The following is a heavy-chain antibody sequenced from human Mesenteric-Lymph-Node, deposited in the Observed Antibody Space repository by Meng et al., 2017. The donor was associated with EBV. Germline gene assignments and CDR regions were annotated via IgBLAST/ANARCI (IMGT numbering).Heavy chain of an antibody. Sequence: QGHLGEAGGGLVNPGGSLRLSCAASEFTFTDYFMSWVRQAPGKGLEWVSYISSGGSTTYYADSVKGRFTISRDNAKKSLFMQMNNLRVEDTAVYYCIYYYDSSGPTYWGQGTLVTVSS. CDR3: IYYYDSSGPTY. CDR1: EFTFTDYF. D-gene: IGHD3-22*01. V-gene: IGHV3-11*01. CDR2: ISSGGSTT. J-gene: IGHJ4*02.